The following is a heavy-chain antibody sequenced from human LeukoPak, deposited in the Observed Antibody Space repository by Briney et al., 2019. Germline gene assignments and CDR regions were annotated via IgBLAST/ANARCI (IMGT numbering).Heavy chain of an antibody. J-gene: IGHJ4*02. CDR3: ARGSSAGASLRHDY. CDR1: GFTFSTNA. CDR2: IKQDGSEE. Sequence: GGSLRLSCAASGFTFSTNAMNWVRQAPGKGLEWVANIKQDGSEENFVDSVKGRFTISRDNAKKSLYLQMNSLRAEDTAVYYCARGSSAGASLRHDYWGQGTLVTVSS. D-gene: IGHD1-26*01. V-gene: IGHV3-7*01.